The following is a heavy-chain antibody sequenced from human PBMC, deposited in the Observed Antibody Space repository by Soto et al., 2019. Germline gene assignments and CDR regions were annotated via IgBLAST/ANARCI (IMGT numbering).Heavy chain of an antibody. CDR2: INAGNGNT. J-gene: IGHJ4*02. CDR3: VRVVAIPGYPDY. CDR1: GYTFTSYA. V-gene: IGHV1-3*01. Sequence: GASVKVSCKASGYTFTSYAMHWVRQAPRQRLEWMGWINAGNGNTKYSQKFQGRVTITRDKSTSTAYMELSRLRSDDTAVYYCVRVVAIPGYPDYWGQGTLVTVAS. D-gene: IGHD5-12*01.